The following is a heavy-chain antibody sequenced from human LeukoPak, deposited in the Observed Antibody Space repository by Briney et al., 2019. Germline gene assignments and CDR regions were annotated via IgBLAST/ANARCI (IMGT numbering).Heavy chain of an antibody. D-gene: IGHD3-10*01. J-gene: IGHJ5*02. CDR3: ARDGRGSRSSWFDP. V-gene: IGHV1-8*03. CDR2: MNPKSGDT. Sequence: ASVKVSCKASGYSFTNYDINWVRQATGQGLEWMGWMNPKSGDTGYSQTFQGRVFITRDTPLNAAYMELSSLGSDDTAVYYCARDGRGSRSSWFDPWGQGTLVIVSS. CDR1: GYSFTNYD.